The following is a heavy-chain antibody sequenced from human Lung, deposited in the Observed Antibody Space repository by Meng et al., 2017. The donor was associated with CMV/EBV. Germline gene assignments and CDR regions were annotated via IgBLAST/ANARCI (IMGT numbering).Heavy chain of an antibody. CDR1: EFTFSNNA. Sequence: GESXKISCGASEFTFSNNAMQWVRQAPGKVLEWLAVISFDGINKYYAESVKGRFTISRDNSKQTLYLQMNSLRGEDTAVYYSASSVTIFGVDYWGQGTLVTVSS. CDR3: ASSVTIFGVDY. J-gene: IGHJ4*02. D-gene: IGHD3-3*01. CDR2: ISFDGINK. V-gene: IGHV3-30-3*01.